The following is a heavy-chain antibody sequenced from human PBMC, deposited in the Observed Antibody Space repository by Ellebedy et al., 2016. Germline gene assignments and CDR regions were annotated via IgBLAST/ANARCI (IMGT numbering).Heavy chain of an antibody. Sequence: GGSLRLXCAASGFTFKTYVMSWVRQAPGEGLEWVSTLSGSGPKTYYADSVQGRFTISRDNSKSTLYLQMNSLRAVDTAVYYCAKHETDGDYYFDLWGRGTLVTVSS. J-gene: IGHJ2*01. D-gene: IGHD2-21*01. CDR1: GFTFKTYV. V-gene: IGHV3-23*01. CDR2: LSGSGPKT. CDR3: AKHETDGDYYFDL.